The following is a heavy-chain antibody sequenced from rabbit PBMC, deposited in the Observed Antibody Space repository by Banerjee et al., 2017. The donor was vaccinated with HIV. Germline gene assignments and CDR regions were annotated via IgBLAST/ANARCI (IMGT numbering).Heavy chain of an antibody. D-gene: IGHD1-1*01. CDR2: IVVDNSGIT. V-gene: IGHV1S40*01. Sequence: QSLEESGGDLVQPGASLTLTCTASGFSFSSSYYMCWVRQAPGKGLEWIACIVVDNSGITSYASWAKGRFTISKTSSTTVTLQVTSLTAADTATYFCARRDVDSAFYGLHLRGPGTLVTVS. CDR1: GFSFSSSYY. CDR3: ARRDVDSAFYGLHL. J-gene: IGHJ6*01.